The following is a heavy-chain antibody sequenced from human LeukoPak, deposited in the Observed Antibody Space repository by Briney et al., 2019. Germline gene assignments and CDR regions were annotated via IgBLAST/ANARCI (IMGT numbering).Heavy chain of an antibody. J-gene: IGHJ4*02. Sequence: GGSLRLSCAASGFTVSSNYMSWVRQAPGKELEWVSVIYSGGSTYYADSVKGRFTISRDNSKNTLYLQMNSLRAEDTAVYYCASHYDSSGSYIYWGQGTLVTVSS. V-gene: IGHV3-53*01. D-gene: IGHD3-22*01. CDR3: ASHYDSSGSYIY. CDR2: IYSGGST. CDR1: GFTVSSNY.